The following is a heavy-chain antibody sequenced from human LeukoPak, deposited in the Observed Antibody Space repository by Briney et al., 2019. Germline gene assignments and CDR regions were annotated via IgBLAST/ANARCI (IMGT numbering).Heavy chain of an antibody. CDR2: ISYDGSNK. CDR1: GFTFSSYG. D-gene: IGHD3-10*01. Sequence: GGSLRLSCAASGFTFSSYGMHWVRQAPGKGLEWVAVISYDGSNKYYADSVKGRFTISRDNSKNTLYLQMNSLRAEDTAVYYCAREPYYYGSGSYDYWGQGTLVTVSS. V-gene: IGHV3-30*03. CDR3: AREPYYYGSGSYDY. J-gene: IGHJ4*02.